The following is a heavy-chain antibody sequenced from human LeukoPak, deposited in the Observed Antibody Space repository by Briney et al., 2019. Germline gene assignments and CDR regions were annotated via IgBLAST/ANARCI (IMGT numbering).Heavy chain of an antibody. J-gene: IGHJ1*01. Sequence: GSSVKVSCKASGGTVSSSAVSWVRQAPGQGLEWMGRIIPILGLTNYAQKFQFRVTMTTDTSTSTAYMELRSLTSDDTAVYYCARDKAVTTEVTQYFQHWGQGTLVTVSS. CDR2: IIPILGLT. CDR1: GGTVSSSA. CDR3: ARDKAVTTEVTQYFQH. D-gene: IGHD4-11*01. V-gene: IGHV1-69*04.